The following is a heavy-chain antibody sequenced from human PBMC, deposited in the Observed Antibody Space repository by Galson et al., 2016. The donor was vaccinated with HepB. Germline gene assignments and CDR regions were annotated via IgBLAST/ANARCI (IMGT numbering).Heavy chain of an antibody. D-gene: IGHD6-6*01. J-gene: IGHJ5*02. V-gene: IGHV1-2*02. CDR3: ARGIIAALRVDP. CDR1: GYTFTGYY. CDR2: INPNSGGT. Sequence: SVKVSCKASGYTFTGYYMHWVRQAPGQGLEWMGWINPNSGGTNYAQKFQGRVTMTRDTSISTAYMELSRPKSDDTAVYYCARGIIAALRVDPWGQGTLVTVSS.